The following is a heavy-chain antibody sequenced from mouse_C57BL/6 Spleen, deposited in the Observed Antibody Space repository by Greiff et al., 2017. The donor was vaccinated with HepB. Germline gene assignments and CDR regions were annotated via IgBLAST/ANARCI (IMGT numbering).Heavy chain of an antibody. Sequence: VQLKESGPELVKPGASVKIPCKASGYTFTDYNMDWVKQSHGKSLEWIGDINPNNGGTIYNQKFKGKATLTVDKSSSTAYMELRSLTSEDTAVYYCARFITTVVAKNGYFDVWGTGTTVTVSS. CDR1: GYTFTDYN. CDR2: INPNNGGT. CDR3: ARFITTVVAKNGYFDV. J-gene: IGHJ1*03. V-gene: IGHV1-18*01. D-gene: IGHD1-1*01.